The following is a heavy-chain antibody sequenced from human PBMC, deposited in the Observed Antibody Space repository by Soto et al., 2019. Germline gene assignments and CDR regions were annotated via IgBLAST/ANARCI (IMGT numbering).Heavy chain of an antibody. CDR1: GGTFSNYA. CDR2: IIPIFRTP. D-gene: IGHD3-16*02. J-gene: IGHJ6*02. Sequence: QVQLVQSGAEVKNPGSSVKVSCKASGGTFSNYAISWVRQAPGQGLEWMGGIIPIFRTPNYAQKFQGRVTLTADESTSTAYMELSRLRSEDTAVYYCASVKGGYQYYYSGMDVWGQGTTVTVSS. CDR3: ASVKGGYQYYYSGMDV. V-gene: IGHV1-69*12.